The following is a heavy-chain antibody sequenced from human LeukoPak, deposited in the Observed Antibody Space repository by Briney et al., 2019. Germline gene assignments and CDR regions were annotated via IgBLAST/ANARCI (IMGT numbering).Heavy chain of an antibody. Sequence: ASVKVSCKASGYTFTGYYMHWVRQAPGQGLEWMGWINPNSGGTNYAQKFQGRVTMTRDTSISTAYMELSRLRSDDTAVYYCARAFRGTNSLYYYYYMDVWGKGTTVTVSS. J-gene: IGHJ6*03. CDR1: GYTFTGYY. D-gene: IGHD1-7*01. CDR3: ARAFRGTNSLYYYYYMDV. CDR2: INPNSGGT. V-gene: IGHV1-2*02.